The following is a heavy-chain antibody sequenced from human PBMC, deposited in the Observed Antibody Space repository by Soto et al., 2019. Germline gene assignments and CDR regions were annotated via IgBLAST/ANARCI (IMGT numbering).Heavy chain of an antibody. CDR3: ARRPHCSGGICYYGLDN. CDR2: VNPDSGHA. D-gene: IGHD2-15*01. V-gene: IGHV1-8*01. Sequence: GASVKVSCKASGYTFTNSDINWVRQAPGQGLEWMGWVNPDSGHAAYAQKFQGRVTLTTSTPTSTVYMEMRSLGSEDTAVYYCARRPHCSGGICYYGLDNWGQGTLVTVSS. J-gene: IGHJ4*02. CDR1: GYTFTNSD.